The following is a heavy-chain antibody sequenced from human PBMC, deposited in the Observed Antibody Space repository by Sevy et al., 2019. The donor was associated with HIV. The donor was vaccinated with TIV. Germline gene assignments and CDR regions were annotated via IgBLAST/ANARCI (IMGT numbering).Heavy chain of an antibody. V-gene: IGHV3-30*18. Sequence: GGSLRLSCAVSGFTFSSYGMHWVRQAPGKGLEWVAVVSYDGSHKYYGESVKGRFTISGDNSKNTVSLQMNSLRDEDTAVYYCAKGSSATGSAFDVWGQGTIVTVSS. CDR2: VSYDGSHK. CDR3: AKGSSATGSAFDV. J-gene: IGHJ3*01. D-gene: IGHD6-19*01. CDR1: GFTFSSYG.